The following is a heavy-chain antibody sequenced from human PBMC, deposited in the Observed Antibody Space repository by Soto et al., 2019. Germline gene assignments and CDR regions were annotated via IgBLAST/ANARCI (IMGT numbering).Heavy chain of an antibody. Sequence: GGSLRLSCAASGFPFSDYYMSWIRQAPGKGLEWISYISSTSHKRNYADSVQGRFTISRDNTTNSLHLQMNRLRTEDTAVSFCARDLRRVDSVWGGCYTAYYYYGMDVWGQGSTFTVSS. CDR2: ISSTSHKR. CDR3: ARDLRRVDSVWGGCYTAYYYYGMDV. J-gene: IGHJ6*02. CDR1: GFPFSDYY. V-gene: IGHV3-11*06. D-gene: IGHD3-3*01.